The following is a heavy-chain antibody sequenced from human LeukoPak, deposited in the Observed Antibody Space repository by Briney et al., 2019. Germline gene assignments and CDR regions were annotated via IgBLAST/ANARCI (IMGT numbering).Heavy chain of an antibody. V-gene: IGHV4-34*01. D-gene: IGHD6-19*01. Sequence: PSETLSLTCAVYGGSSSGYYWSWIRQPPGKGLEWIGEINHSGSTNYNPSLKSRVTISVDTSKNQFSLKLSSVTAADTAVYYCARGRTVADRMYYFDYWGQGTLVTVSS. CDR1: GGSSSGYY. CDR3: ARGRTVADRMYYFDY. J-gene: IGHJ4*02. CDR2: INHSGST.